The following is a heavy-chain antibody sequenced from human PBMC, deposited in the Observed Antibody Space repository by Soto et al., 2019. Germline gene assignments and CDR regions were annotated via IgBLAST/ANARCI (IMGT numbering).Heavy chain of an antibody. Sequence: GASVKVSCKASGYTFTSYGISWVRQAPGQGPEWMGWISAYNGNTNYAQKLQGRVTMTTDTSTSTAYMELRSLRSDDTAVYYCAREYIVATIVLADYWGQGTLVTVSS. CDR1: GYTFTSYG. D-gene: IGHD5-12*01. J-gene: IGHJ4*02. CDR2: ISAYNGNT. CDR3: AREYIVATIVLADY. V-gene: IGHV1-18*01.